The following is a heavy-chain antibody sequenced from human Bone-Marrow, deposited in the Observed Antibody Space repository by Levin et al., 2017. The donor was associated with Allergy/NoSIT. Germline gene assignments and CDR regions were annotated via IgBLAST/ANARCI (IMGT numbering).Heavy chain of an antibody. Sequence: EASVKVSCAASGFTFRNYWMSWVRQTPGKGREWVANIKEDGSQTYYVDSVKARFTISRDNAKNSLSLQMNSLRAEDTAVYYCTRYGTGWYNFDSWGQGTLVTVSS. D-gene: IGHD6-19*01. J-gene: IGHJ4*02. CDR2: IKEDGSQT. V-gene: IGHV3-7*01. CDR1: GFTFRNYW. CDR3: TRYGTGWYNFDS.